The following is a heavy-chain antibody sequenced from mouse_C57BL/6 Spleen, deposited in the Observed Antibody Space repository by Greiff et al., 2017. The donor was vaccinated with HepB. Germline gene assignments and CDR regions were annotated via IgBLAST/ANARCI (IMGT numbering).Heavy chain of an antibody. V-gene: IGHV1-82*01. CDR2: IYPGDGDT. Sequence: VQLQHSGPELVKPGASVKISCKASGYAFSSSWMNWVKQRPGKGLEWIGRIYPGDGDTNYNGKFKGKATLTADKSSSTAYMQLSSLTSEDSAVYFCSRQAYYSSYDAMDYWGQGTSVTVSS. CDR1: GYAFSSSW. J-gene: IGHJ4*01. D-gene: IGHD2-5*01. CDR3: SRQAYYSSYDAMDY.